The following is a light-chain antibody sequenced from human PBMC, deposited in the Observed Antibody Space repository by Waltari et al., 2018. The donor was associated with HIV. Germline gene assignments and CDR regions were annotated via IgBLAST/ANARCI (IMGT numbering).Light chain of an antibody. Sequence: QSVLTQPPSASGTPGQRVTISCSGSSSNIGSNTVNWYQQLPGTAPKLLIYSNNQRPAGGPDRFSGSKSGTSASRAISGLQSEDEADYYCSAWDDSLNGPWVFGGGTKLTVL. CDR1: SSNIGSNT. V-gene: IGLV1-44*01. CDR3: SAWDDSLNGPWV. CDR2: SNN. J-gene: IGLJ3*02.